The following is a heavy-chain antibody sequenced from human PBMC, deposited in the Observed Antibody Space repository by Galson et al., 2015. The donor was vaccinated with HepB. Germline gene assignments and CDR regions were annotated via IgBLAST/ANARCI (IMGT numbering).Heavy chain of an antibody. CDR3: ARDNGGIRFITIFGGPRTTSFDP. J-gene: IGHJ5*02. CDR1: GFTFSSYY. D-gene: IGHD3-3*01. V-gene: IGHV3-21*01. CDR2: ISFSSNYI. Sequence: SLRLSCAASGFTFSSYYMNWVRQAPGKGLEWVSSISFSSNYIYYADSLKGRFTISRDNSKNTLYLQMNSLRAEDTAVYYCARDNGGIRFITIFGGPRTTSFDPWGQGTLVTVSS.